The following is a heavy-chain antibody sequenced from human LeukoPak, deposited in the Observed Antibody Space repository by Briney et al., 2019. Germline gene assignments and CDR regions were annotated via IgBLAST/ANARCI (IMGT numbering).Heavy chain of an antibody. CDR2: ITPSGST. CDR3: ARKSSSWYWSASANWFDP. V-gene: IGHV4-34*01. J-gene: IGHJ5*02. CDR1: GGSFSGYY. D-gene: IGHD6-13*01. Sequence: SETLSPTCAVYGGSFSGYYWSLIRQPPGKGLELFGEITPSGSTNYNPSLKSRVTISVDTSKNQFSLKLSSVTAADTAVYYCARKSSSWYWSASANWFDPWGQGTLVTVSS.